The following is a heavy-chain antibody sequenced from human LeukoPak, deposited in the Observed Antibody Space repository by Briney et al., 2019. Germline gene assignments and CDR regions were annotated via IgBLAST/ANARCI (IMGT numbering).Heavy chain of an antibody. V-gene: IGHV1-69*13. J-gene: IGHJ6*03. CDR2: IIPIFGTA. Sequence: ASVKVSCKASGGTFSSYAISWVRQAPGQGLEWMGGIIPIFGTANYAQKFQGRVTITADESTSTAYMELSSLRSEDTAVYYCARVRSCSSTSCYGGYYMDVWGKGTTVTVSS. D-gene: IGHD2-2*01. CDR3: ARVRSCSSTSCYGGYYMDV. CDR1: GGTFSSYA.